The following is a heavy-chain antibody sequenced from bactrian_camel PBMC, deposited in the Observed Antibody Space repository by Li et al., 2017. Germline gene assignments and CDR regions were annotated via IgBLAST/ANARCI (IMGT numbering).Heavy chain of an antibody. CDR2: MSTSGGGT. D-gene: IGHD6*01. Sequence: HVQLVESGGGSVQAGGSLRLSCAASGYTYSTNCMGWFRQAPGKEREGVAGMSTSGGGTNYGDSVKGRFTISQDNAKNTLYLQMNSLKPEDTAVYYCAADRSPGLLGGNWYGMDWGYWGQGTQVTVS. CDR1: GYTYSTNC. CDR3: AADRSPGLLGGNWYGMDWGY. V-gene: IGHV3S53*01. J-gene: IGHJ6*01.